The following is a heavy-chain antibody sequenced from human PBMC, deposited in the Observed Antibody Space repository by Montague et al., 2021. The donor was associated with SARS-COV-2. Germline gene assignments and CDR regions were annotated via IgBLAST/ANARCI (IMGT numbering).Heavy chain of an antibody. D-gene: IGHD4-11*01. J-gene: IGHJ6*02. CDR3: ARGLPVTTLFYYFGMDV. CDR2: IYYSGST. Sequence: SETLSLTCTVSGGSISSYYWSWIRQPPGKGLEWIGYIYYSGSTNXXPSLKSRVTISVDTSKNQFSLKLSSVTAADTAVYYCARGLPVTTLFYYFGMDVWGQGTTVTVSS. V-gene: IGHV4-59*12. CDR1: GGSISSYY.